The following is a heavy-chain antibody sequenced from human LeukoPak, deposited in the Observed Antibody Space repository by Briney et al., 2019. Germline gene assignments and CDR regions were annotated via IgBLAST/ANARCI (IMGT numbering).Heavy chain of an antibody. CDR3: AKGQFVAYPYFDY. J-gene: IGHJ4*02. Sequence: PGGSLRLSCAASGFTFSDYGMHWVRQPPGKGLEWVSGISWNSGSIGYADSVKGRFTISRDNAKNSLYLQMNSLRAEDTALYYCAKGQFVAYPYFDYWGQGTLVTVSS. V-gene: IGHV3-9*01. CDR2: ISWNSGSI. CDR1: GFTFSDYG. D-gene: IGHD5-12*01.